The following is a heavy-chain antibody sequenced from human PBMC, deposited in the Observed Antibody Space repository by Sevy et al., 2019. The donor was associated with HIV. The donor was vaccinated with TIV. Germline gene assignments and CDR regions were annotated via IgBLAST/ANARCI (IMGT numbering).Heavy chain of an antibody. CDR2: FDPEDGET. D-gene: IGHD2-15*01. J-gene: IGHJ4*02. Sequence: ASVKVSCKVSGYTVTELSMHWVRQAPGKGLEWMGGFDPEDGETIYAQKFQGSITMTEDTPTDTAYMELNSLRSEDTAVYYCAAVIRPGYCSGGSCSGFWGQGTLVTVSS. CDR3: AAVIRPGYCSGGSCSGF. CDR1: GYTVTELS. V-gene: IGHV1-24*01.